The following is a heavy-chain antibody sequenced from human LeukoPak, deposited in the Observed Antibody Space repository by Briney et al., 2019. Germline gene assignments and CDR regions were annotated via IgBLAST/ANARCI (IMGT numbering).Heavy chain of an antibody. D-gene: IGHD6-13*01. J-gene: IGHJ4*02. Sequence: GASVKVSCKASGYTFTSYDINWVRQATGQGLEWMGWMNPNSGNTGYAQKFQGRVTMTRNTSISTAYMELSRLRSDDTAVYYCARGRPRIAAAGTDYWGQGTLVTVSS. CDR2: MNPNSGNT. CDR1: GYTFTSYD. CDR3: ARGRPRIAAAGTDY. V-gene: IGHV1-8*01.